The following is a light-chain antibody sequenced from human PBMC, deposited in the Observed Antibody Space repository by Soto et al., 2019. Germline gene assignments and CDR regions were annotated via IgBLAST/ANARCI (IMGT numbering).Light chain of an antibody. J-gene: IGLJ2*01. CDR1: SSDVGSYNL. CDR2: EGS. Sequence: QSVLTQPASVSGSPGQSITISCTGTSSDVGSYNLVSWYQQHPGKAPKLMIYEGSKRPSGVSNRFSGSKSGNTASLTLSGLQAEDEADYYYCSYAGSSTLVFGGGTKLTVL. V-gene: IGLV2-23*01. CDR3: CSYAGSSTLV.